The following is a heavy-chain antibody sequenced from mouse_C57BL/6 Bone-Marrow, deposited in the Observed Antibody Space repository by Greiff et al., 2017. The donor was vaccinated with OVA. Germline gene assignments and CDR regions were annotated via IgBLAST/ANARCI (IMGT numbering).Heavy chain of an antibody. CDR2: ITHSGET. CDR1: GFPITSGYY. J-gene: IGHJ3*01. Sequence: VQGVESGPGLVKPSQSLFLTCSITGFPITSGYYWIWIRQSPGKPLEWMGYITHSGETFYNPSLQSPISITRETSKNQFFLQLNSVTTEDTAMDYCAGDRGLGWFAYWGQGTLVTVSA. D-gene: IGHD4-1*01. CDR3: AGDRGLGWFAY. V-gene: IGHV12-3*01.